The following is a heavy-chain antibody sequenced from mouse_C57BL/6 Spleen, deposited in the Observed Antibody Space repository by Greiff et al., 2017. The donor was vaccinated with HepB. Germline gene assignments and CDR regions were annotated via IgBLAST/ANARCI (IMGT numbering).Heavy chain of an antibody. D-gene: IGHD2-1*01. CDR2: IYPGDGST. Sequence: QVQLQQSGPELVKPGASVKISCKASGYAFSSSWMNWVKQRPGKGLEWIGRIYPGDGSTKYNEKFKGKATLTVETSSSTAYMELHSLTSEDSAVYFCARSVYGNYFFYYAMDYWGQGTSVTVSS. CDR1: GYAFSSSW. CDR3: ARSVYGNYFFYYAMDY. J-gene: IGHJ4*01. V-gene: IGHV1-82*01.